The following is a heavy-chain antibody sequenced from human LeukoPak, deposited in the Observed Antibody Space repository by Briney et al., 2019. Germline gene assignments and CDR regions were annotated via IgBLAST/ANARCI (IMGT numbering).Heavy chain of an antibody. Sequence: PPETLSLTCTVSGGSISSYYCSWIRQPPGKGLEWIGYIYYSGGTTYSPSLQSRVTMSVDSSKNQFSLKLRSVAAADTAVYYCARDQEGYGIDIWGQGTMVTVSS. CDR1: GGSISSYY. V-gene: IGHV4-59*01. J-gene: IGHJ3*02. CDR2: IYYSGGT. CDR3: ARDQEGYGIDI. D-gene: IGHD5-18*01.